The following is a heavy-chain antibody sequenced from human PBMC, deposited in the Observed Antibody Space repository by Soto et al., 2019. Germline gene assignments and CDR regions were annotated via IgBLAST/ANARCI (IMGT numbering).Heavy chain of an antibody. V-gene: IGHV4-34*01. D-gene: IGHD3-3*01. CDR1: GGSFSGYY. CDR3: ARGGGPSYYDFWSGRYYGMDV. CDR2: INHSGST. Sequence: QVQLQQWGAGLLKPSETLSLTCAVYGGSFSGYYWSWIRQPPGKGLEWIGEINHSGSTNYNPSLKSRVTISVDTSKNQFSLKLSSVTAADMAVYYCARGGGPSYYDFWSGRYYGMDVWGQGTTVTVSS. J-gene: IGHJ6*02.